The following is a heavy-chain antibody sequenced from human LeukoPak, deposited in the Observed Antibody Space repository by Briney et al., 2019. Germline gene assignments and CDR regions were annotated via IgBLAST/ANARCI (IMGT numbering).Heavy chain of an antibody. CDR1: GGSISSSNYY. D-gene: IGHD6-13*01. CDR3: AREMGQQLAFYYYYYMDV. J-gene: IGHJ6*03. V-gene: IGHV4-39*02. Sequence: SETLSLTCTVSGGSISSSNYYWGWIRQPPGKGLEWIGSIDYSGSTYYNPSLKSRVTISVDTSKNQFSLKLSSVTAADTAVYYCAREMGQQLAFYYYYYMDVWGKGTTVTVSS. CDR2: IDYSGST.